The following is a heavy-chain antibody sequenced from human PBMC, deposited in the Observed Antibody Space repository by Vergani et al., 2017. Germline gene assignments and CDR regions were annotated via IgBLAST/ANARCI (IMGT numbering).Heavy chain of an antibody. CDR3: ARELSYYYGSGSDDYNPYYYEGMDV. J-gene: IGHJ6*02. CDR2: IYTSEST. V-gene: IGHV4-4*07. CDR1: GGSISPYY. D-gene: IGHD3-10*01. Sequence: QVQLQESGPGLVKPSETLSLTCAVSGGSISPYYWSWIRQPAGKGLEWIGRIYTSESTNYNPSLKSRVTILVDRSKSQLSLKLTSVTAGDTAVYFCARELSYYYGSGSDDYNPYYYEGMDVWGPGTTVTVSS.